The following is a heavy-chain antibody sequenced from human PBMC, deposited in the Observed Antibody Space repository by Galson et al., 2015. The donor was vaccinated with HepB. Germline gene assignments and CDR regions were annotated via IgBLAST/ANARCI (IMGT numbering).Heavy chain of an antibody. CDR2: ISGSGGST. CDR1: GFTFSSYA. CDR3: AKFASSSGQYFDY. V-gene: IGHV3-23*01. J-gene: IGHJ4*02. Sequence: SLRLSCAASGFTFSSYAMSRVRQAPGKGLEWVSAISGSGGSTYYADSVKGRFTISRDNSKNTLYLQMNSLRAEDTAVYYCAKFASSSGQYFDYWGQGTLVTVSS. D-gene: IGHD3-22*01.